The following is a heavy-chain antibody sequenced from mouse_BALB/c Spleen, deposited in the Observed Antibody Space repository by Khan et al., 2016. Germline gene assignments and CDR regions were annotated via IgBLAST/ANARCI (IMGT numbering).Heavy chain of an antibody. CDR2: TNPTNGRT. CDR1: GYTFTRYW. CDR3: ARIKKIVATYFDY. D-gene: IGHD1-1*01. J-gene: IGHJ2*01. V-gene: IGHV1S81*02. Sequence: QVQLQQSGAELVKAGASVKMSCKASGYTFTRYWMHWVKQRLGQGLEWFAETNPTNGRTYYNEKFKSKATLTVAKSSSTAYMLLSGPTFEDSAVYYCARIKKIVATYFDYWGQGTTLTVSA.